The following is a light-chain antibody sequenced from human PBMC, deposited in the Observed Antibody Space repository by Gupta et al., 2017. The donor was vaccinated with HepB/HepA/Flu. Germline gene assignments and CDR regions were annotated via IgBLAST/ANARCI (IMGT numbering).Light chain of an antibody. J-gene: IGLJ2*01. CDR1: SSNIGTYN. CDR3: AAWDDSLWGL. V-gene: IGLV1-47*01. Sequence: QSVLTQPPSASGTPGHRVTIPCSGSSSNIGTYNVYWYQQVPGTAPKLLIYRNNQRPSGVPDRFSGSKSGTSASLAISGPRSEDEADYYCAAWDDSLWGLFGGGTKLTVL. CDR2: RNN.